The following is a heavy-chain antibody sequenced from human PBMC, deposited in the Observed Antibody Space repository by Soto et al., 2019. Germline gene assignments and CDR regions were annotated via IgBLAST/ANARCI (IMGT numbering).Heavy chain of an antibody. V-gene: IGHV4-31*03. CDR2: IYYSGVT. D-gene: IGHD3-10*01. CDR1: GGSVSSGSYY. CDR3: ARDLRGRRSGRFDP. J-gene: IGHJ5*02. Sequence: SETLSLTCTGSGGSVSSGSYYWSWIRQHPAKGLEWIGYIYYSGVTYYNPSLKSRATISVDTSKNQFSLNLSSVTAADTAMYYCARDLRGRRSGRFDPWGQGTLVTVSS.